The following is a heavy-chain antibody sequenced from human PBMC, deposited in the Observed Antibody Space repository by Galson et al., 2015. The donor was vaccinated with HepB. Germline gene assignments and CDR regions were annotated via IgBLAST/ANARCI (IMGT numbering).Heavy chain of an antibody. CDR3: TRGGYSYGYVMVGYYYYMDV. D-gene: IGHD5-18*01. Sequence: SLRLSCAASGFTSGDYAMSWFRQAPGKGLEWVGFIRSKAYGGTTEYAASVKGRFTISRDDSKSIAYLQMNSLKTEDTAVYYCTRGGYSYGYVMVGYYYYMDVWGKGTTVTVSS. J-gene: IGHJ6*03. CDR2: IRSKAYGGTT. V-gene: IGHV3-49*03. CDR1: GFTSGDYA.